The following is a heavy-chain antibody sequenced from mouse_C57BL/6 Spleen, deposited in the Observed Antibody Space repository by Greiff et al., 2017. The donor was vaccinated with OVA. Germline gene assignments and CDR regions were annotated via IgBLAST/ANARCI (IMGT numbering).Heavy chain of an antibody. J-gene: IGHJ1*03. V-gene: IGHV5-6*01. CDR1: GFTFSSYG. CDR2: ISSGGSYT. CDR3: ARHGDQRGGWYFDV. Sequence: EVKLMESGGDLVKPGGSLKLSCAASGFTFSSYGMSWVRQTPDKRLEWVATISSGGSYTYYPDSVKGRFTISRDNAKNTLYLQMSSLKSEDTAMYYCARHGDQRGGWYFDVWGTGTTVTVSS.